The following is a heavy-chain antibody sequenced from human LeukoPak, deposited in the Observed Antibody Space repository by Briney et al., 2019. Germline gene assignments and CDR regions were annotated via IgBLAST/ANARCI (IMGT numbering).Heavy chain of an antibody. CDR2: IVVGSGNT. D-gene: IGHD3-10*01. J-gene: IGHJ4*02. V-gene: IGHV1-58*02. Sequence: SVKVSCKASGFTFTISAMQWVRQARGQRLEWIGWIVVGSGNTNYAQKFQERVTITRDMSTSTAYMELSSLRSEDTAVYYCAAVPRDYYGSGREPWGQGTLVTVSS. CDR1: GFTFTISA. CDR3: AAVPRDYYGSGREP.